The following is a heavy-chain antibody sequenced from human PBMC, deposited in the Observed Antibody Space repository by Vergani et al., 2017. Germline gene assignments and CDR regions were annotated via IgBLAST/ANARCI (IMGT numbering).Heavy chain of an antibody. CDR3: AKDRATTKGFFDY. V-gene: IGHV3-53*01. J-gene: IGHJ4*02. CDR2: IYSGGST. CDR1: GFTVSSNY. Sequence: EVQLVESGGGLIQPGGSLRLSCAASGFTVSSNYMSWVRQAPGKGLEWVSVIYSGGSTYYADSVKGRFPISRHNSKNTLYLQMNSLRAEDTAVYYCAKDRATTKGFFDYWGQGTLVTVSS. D-gene: IGHD4-17*01.